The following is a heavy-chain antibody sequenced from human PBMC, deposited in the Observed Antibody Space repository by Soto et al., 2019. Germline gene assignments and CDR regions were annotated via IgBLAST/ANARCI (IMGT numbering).Heavy chain of an antibody. CDR2: IIPTLAET. J-gene: IGHJ4*02. D-gene: IGHD2-2*01. Sequence: QVRLVQSGAEVKKPGSSVKVSCKTSGGTFISSAISWVRQATGQGLQWMGGIIPTLAETHYAQRYQGRISITADESTSTALLELSGLRSEDTTTYYYARGTSDVVLLPGAMKERFASWGQGTLVTVS. CDR3: ARGTSDVVLLPGAMKERFAS. V-gene: IGHV1-69*01. CDR1: GGTFISSA.